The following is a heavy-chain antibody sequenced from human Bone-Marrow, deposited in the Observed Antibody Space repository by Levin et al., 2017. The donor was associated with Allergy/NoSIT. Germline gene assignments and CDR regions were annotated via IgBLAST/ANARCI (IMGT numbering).Heavy chain of an antibody. J-gene: IGHJ6*02. Sequence: SETLSLTCTVSGGSISSYYWSWIRQPPGKGLEWIGYIYYSGSTNYNPSLKSRVTISVDTSKNQFSLKLSSVTAADTAVYYCARGGDYVPYYYYYYGMDVWGQGTTVTVSS. CDR2: IYYSGST. CDR1: GGSISSYY. CDR3: ARGGDYVPYYYYYYGMDV. V-gene: IGHV4-59*01. D-gene: IGHD4-17*01.